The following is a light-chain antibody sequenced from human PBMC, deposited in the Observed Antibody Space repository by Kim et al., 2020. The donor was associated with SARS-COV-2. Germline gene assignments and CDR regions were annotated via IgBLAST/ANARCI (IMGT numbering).Light chain of an antibody. J-gene: IGKJ1*01. CDR1: QDISRY. V-gene: IGKV1-39*01. Sequence: DIQMTQSPSSLSASVGDRVTITCRASQDISRYLYWYQQKPGKAPKLLIYTASSLQSGVPSRFTGSGSETDFTLTISSLQPVDFATYYCQQTYSASRTFGQGTKVDIK. CDR2: TAS. CDR3: QQTYSASRT.